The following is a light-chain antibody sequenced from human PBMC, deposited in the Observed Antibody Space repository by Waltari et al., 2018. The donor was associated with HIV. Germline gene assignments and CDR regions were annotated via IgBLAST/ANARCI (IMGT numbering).Light chain of an antibody. V-gene: IGKV3-15*01. J-gene: IGKJ3*01. CDR3: HQYNNWPPFT. CDR2: GAS. CDR1: QSVSSN. Sequence: TQSPATLSVSPGERATLSGRANQSVSSNLAWYQQKPGQAPRLLIYGASTRAAVIPARFSGSGSGTEFILTISSLQSEDFAVYYCHQYNNWPPFTFGPGTKVDIK.